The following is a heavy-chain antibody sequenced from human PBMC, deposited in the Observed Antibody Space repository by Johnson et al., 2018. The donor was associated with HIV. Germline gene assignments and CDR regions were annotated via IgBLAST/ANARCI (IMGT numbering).Heavy chain of an antibody. CDR1: GFTFSSYA. J-gene: IGHJ3*02. D-gene: IGHD1-26*01. CDR2: IWYDGSNK. CDR3: ARGSGGIVGAQDI. Sequence: QVQLVESGGGVVQPGRSLRLSCAASGFTFSSYAMHWVRQAPGKGLEWVAVIWYDGSNKYYADSVKGRFTISRDNSKNTLYLQMNSLRADDTAVYYCARGSGGIVGAQDIWGQGTMVTVSS. V-gene: IGHV3-30*14.